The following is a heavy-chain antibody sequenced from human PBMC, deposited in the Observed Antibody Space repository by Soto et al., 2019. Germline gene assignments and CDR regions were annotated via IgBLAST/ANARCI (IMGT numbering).Heavy chain of an antibody. Sequence: ASVKVSCKASGYTFTSYYMYWVRQAPGQGLEWLGIINPSGGYTTYAQRFLGRVTMTSDTSTSTVHMELGSLTSEDTAVYYCARGGGIVVVTAPYEHWGQGTLVTVSS. CDR1: GYTFTSYY. J-gene: IGHJ4*02. CDR3: ARGGGIVVVTAPYEH. V-gene: IGHV1-46*03. CDR2: INPSGGYT. D-gene: IGHD2-21*02.